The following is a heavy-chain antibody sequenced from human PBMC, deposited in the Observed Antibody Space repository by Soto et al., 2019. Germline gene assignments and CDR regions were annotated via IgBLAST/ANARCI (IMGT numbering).Heavy chain of an antibody. V-gene: IGHV1-18*01. CDR1: GYTFTSYG. D-gene: IGHD5-18*01. CDR2: ISAYNGNT. J-gene: IGHJ6*02. CDR3: ARDLKYSYGQNYYYYGMDV. Sequence: ASVKVSCKASGYTFTSYGISWVRQAPGQGLEWMGWISAYNGNTNYAQKLQGRVTMTTDTSTSTAYMELRCLRSDDTAVYYCARDLKYSYGQNYYYYGMDVWGQGTTVTVSS.